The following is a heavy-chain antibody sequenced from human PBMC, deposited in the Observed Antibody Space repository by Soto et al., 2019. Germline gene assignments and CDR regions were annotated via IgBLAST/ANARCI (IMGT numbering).Heavy chain of an antibody. Sequence: ASVKVSCKASGYTFTSYYMHWVRQAPGQGLEWMGIINPSGGSTSYAQKFQGRVTMTRDTSTSTVYMELSSLRSEDTAVYYCARDFGLAADGKDYYYGMDVWGQGTTVTVSS. CDR1: GYTFTSYY. CDR3: ARDFGLAADGKDYYYGMDV. V-gene: IGHV1-46*01. CDR2: INPSGGST. J-gene: IGHJ6*02. D-gene: IGHD6-13*01.